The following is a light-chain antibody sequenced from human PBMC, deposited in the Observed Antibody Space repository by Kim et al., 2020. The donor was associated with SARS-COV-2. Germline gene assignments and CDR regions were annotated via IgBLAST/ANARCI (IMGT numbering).Light chain of an antibody. J-gene: IGLJ3*02. V-gene: IGLV3-21*04. CDR3: QVWDSSSDHPV. CDR1: NIGSKS. Sequence: SYELTQPPSVSVAPGKTARITCGGNNIGSKSVHWYQQKPGQAPVLVIYHDSDRPSGIPERFSGSNSGNTATLTISRVEAVDEADYYCQVWDSSSDHPVFG. CDR2: HDS.